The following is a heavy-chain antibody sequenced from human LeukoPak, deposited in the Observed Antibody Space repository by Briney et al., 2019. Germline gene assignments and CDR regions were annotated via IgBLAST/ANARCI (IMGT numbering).Heavy chain of an antibody. D-gene: IGHD3-22*01. CDR3: ARYYYDSSGYYYLDY. CDR1: RGSIGSSSYY. Sequence: PSETLSLTCTVSRGSIGSSSYYWGWIRQPPGKGLEWIGSMYYSGSTYYIPSLKSRVTISGDTSKSQFSLKLGSVTAADTAVYYCARYYYDSSGYYYLDYWGQGTLVTVSS. CDR2: MYYSGST. J-gene: IGHJ4*02. V-gene: IGHV4-39*01.